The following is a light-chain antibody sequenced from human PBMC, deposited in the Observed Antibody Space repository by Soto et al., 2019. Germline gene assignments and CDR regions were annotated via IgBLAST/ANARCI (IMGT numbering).Light chain of an antibody. Sequence: QSVLTQSPSVSAAPGQKVTISCSGSSSNIGNNYVSWYQQLPGTAPKLLIYDNNKRPSGIRDRFSGSKSGTSATLAITGLQTGDEAVYYCGTWDSSLTNGRAVFGGGTKLTVL. J-gene: IGLJ3*02. CDR2: DNN. V-gene: IGLV1-51*01. CDR3: GTWDSSLTNGRAV. CDR1: SSNIGNNY.